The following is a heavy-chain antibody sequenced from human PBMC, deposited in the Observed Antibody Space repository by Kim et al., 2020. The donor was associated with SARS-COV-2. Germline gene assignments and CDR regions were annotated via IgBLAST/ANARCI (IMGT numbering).Heavy chain of an antibody. D-gene: IGHD6-19*01. CDR1: GFTFDDYA. CDR2: ISWNSGSI. V-gene: IGHV3-9*01. Sequence: GGSLRLSCAASGFTFDDYAMHWVRQAPGKGLEWVSGISWNSGSIGYADSVKGRFTISRDNAKNSLYLQMNSLRAEDTALYYCAKDYVSSGWQFDAFDIWGQGTMVTVSS. J-gene: IGHJ3*02. CDR3: AKDYVSSGWQFDAFDI.